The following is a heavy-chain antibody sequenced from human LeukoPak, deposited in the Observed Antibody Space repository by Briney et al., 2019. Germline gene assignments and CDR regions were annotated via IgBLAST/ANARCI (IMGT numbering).Heavy chain of an antibody. D-gene: IGHD2-2*01. CDR3: ARCDSVVPAAEGSWFDP. J-gene: IGHJ5*02. CDR1: GYTFTSYD. Sequence: ASVKVSCTASGYTFTSYDINWVRQATGQGLGWMGWMNPNSGNTGYAQKFQGRVTMTRNTSISTAYMELSSLRSEDTAVYYCARCDSVVPAAEGSWFDPWGQGTLVTVPS. V-gene: IGHV1-8*01. CDR2: MNPNSGNT.